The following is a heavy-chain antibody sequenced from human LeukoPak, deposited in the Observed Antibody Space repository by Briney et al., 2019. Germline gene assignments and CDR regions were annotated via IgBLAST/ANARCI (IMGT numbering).Heavy chain of an antibody. CDR3: ARPLAGDYYDSTGYLGGAFDI. CDR1: GGTFSSYA. D-gene: IGHD3-22*01. J-gene: IGHJ3*02. CDR2: IIPIFGTA. V-gene: IGHV1-69*13. Sequence: SVKVSCKASGGTFSSYAISWVRQAPGQGLEWMGGIIPIFGTANYAQKFQGRVTITADESTSTAYMELSSLRSEDTAVYYCARPLAGDYYDSTGYLGGAFDIWGQGTMVTVSS.